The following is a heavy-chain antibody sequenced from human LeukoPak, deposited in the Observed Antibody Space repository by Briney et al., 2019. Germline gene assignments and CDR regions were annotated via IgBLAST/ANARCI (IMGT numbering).Heavy chain of an antibody. J-gene: IGHJ4*02. D-gene: IGHD2-2*01. CDR3: ARGYCSSTSCSMGDY. V-gene: IGHV3-21*01. CDR2: ISSSSSYI. CDR1: GFTFSSYS. Sequence: KTGGSLRLSCAASGFTFSSYSMNWVRQAPGKGLEWVSSISSSSSYIYYADSVKGRFTISRDNAKNSLYLQMNSLRAEDTAVYYCARGYCSSTSCSMGDYWGQGTLVTVSS.